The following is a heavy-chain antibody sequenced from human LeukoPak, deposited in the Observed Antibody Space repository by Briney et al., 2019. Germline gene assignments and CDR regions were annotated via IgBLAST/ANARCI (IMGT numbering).Heavy chain of an antibody. J-gene: IGHJ6*03. CDR2: ISSSGSTI. V-gene: IGHV3-48*03. CDR1: GFTFSSYE. Sequence: GGSLRLSCAASGFTFSSYEMNWVRQAPGKGLEWVSYISSSGSTIYYADSVKGRFTISRDNAKNSLYLQMNSLRAEDTAVYYCARGAGSGTDYYYYYYMDVWGKGTTVTVSS. CDR3: ARGAGSGTDYYYYYYMDV. D-gene: IGHD1-14*01.